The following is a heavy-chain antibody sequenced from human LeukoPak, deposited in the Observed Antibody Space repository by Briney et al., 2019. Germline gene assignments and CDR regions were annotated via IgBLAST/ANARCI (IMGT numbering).Heavy chain of an antibody. J-gene: IGHJ4*02. D-gene: IGHD1-26*01. Sequence: SETLSLTCAVYGGSFSGYYWSWIRQPPGKGLEWIGEINHSGSTNYNPSLKSRVTISVDTSKNHFSLKLSSVAAADTAVYYRARRVGATEVVDYWGQGTLVTVSS. V-gene: IGHV4-34*01. CDR1: GGSFSGYY. CDR2: INHSGST. CDR3: ARRVGATEVVDY.